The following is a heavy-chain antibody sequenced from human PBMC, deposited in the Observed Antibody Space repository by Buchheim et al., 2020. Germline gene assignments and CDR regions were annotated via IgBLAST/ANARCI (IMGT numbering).Heavy chain of an antibody. V-gene: IGHV3-7*01. D-gene: IGHD2-15*01. CDR2: IKEDGSQK. CDR3: ARDVTHPIDS. CDR1: GFTFSDYW. J-gene: IGHJ4*02. Sequence: EVELVESGGTLVQPGGSLRLSCAASGFTFSDYWMTWVRQAPGKGLEWVANIKEDGSQKYYLDSVKGRFNISRDNAKNSLFLPMNSLKVEDTAVYFCARDVTHPIDSWGQGTL.